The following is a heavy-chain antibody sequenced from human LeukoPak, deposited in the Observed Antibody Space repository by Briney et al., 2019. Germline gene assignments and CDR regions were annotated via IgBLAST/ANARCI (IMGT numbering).Heavy chain of an antibody. CDR1: GFTFSSYG. D-gene: IGHD5-12*01. CDR3: ARDLKSGYDDY. CDR2: MWYDGSNK. J-gene: IGHJ4*02. V-gene: IGHV3-33*01. Sequence: GGSLRLFCAASGFTFSSYGMHWVRQAPGKGLEWVAVMWYDGSNKYYADSVKGRFTISRDNSKNTLYLQMNSLRAEDTGVYYCARDLKSGYDDYWGQGTLVTVSS.